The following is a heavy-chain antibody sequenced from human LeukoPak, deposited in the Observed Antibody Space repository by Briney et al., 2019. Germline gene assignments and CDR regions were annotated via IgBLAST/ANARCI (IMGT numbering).Heavy chain of an antibody. CDR1: AFTLSSDA. D-gene: IGHD3-10*01. CDR3: AKGRGWPNYFDY. V-gene: IGHV3-23*01. Sequence: GRSLRLSCAPSAFTLSSDATSWVRQAPGKGLEWVSSISTSGGSTYYADYVKGRFTISRDNSKNTRYLQMNSLRAEDTALYYCAKGRGWPNYFDYWGQGTLVTVSS. CDR2: ISTSGGST. J-gene: IGHJ4*02.